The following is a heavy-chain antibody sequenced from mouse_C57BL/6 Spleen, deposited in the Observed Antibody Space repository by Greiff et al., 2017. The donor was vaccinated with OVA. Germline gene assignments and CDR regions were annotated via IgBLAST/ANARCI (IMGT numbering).Heavy chain of an antibody. V-gene: IGHV1-9*01. D-gene: IGHD2-1*01. Sequence: QVQLQQSGAELMKPGASVKLSCKATGYTFTGYWIEWVKQRPGHGLEWIGEILPGSGSTNYNGKFKGKATLTADKSSSTAYMQLSSLTSEDSAVYFCANGNPYFDYWGQGTTLTVSS. CDR3: ANGNPYFDY. CDR2: ILPGSGST. CDR1: GYTFTGYW. J-gene: IGHJ2*01.